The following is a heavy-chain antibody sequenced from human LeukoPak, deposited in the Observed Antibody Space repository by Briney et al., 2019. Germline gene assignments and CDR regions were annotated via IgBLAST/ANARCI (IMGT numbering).Heavy chain of an antibody. CDR1: GGSISSGGYY. D-gene: IGHD3-3*01. CDR2: IYYSGST. CDR3: AGLLEVPYYFDY. J-gene: IGHJ4*02. Sequence: PSQTLSLTCTVSGGSISSGGYYWSWIRQHPGKGLEWIGYIYYSGSTYYNPSLKSRVTISVDTSKNQFSLKLSSVTAADTAVYYCAGLLEVPYYFDYWGQGTLVTVSS. V-gene: IGHV4-31*03.